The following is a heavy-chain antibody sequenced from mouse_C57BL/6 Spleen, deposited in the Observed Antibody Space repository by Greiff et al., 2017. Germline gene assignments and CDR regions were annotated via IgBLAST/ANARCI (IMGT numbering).Heavy chain of an antibody. Sequence: QVQLQQSGPELVKPGASVKISCKASGYAFSSSWMNWVKQRPGKGLEWIGRIYPGDGDTNYNGKFKGKATLTADKSSSTAYMQLSSLSSEDSAVYVCAGHYYGSSYVGVFCCWGQGTTLTVSS. J-gene: IGHJ2*01. CDR1: GYAFSSSW. CDR2: IYPGDGDT. V-gene: IGHV1-82*01. D-gene: IGHD1-1*01. CDR3: AGHYYGSSYVGVFCC.